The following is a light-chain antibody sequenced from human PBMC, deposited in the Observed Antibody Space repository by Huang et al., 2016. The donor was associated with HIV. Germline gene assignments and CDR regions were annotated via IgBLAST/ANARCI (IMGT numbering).Light chain of an antibody. CDR1: QDINNY. CDR2: AAS. Sequence: DIQMTQYPSSLSASVGDRVTITCRASQDINNYLAWYQQKAGQVPKLLIYAASSLQSGVPSRFSGSGSGTDCTLSITSLQPEDVAIYYCQKYDSVPRTFGQGTKVDIK. V-gene: IGKV1-27*01. J-gene: IGKJ1*01. CDR3: QKYDSVPRT.